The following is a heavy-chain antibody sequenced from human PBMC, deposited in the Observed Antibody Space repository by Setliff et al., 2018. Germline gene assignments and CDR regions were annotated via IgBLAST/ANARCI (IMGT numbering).Heavy chain of an antibody. V-gene: IGHV3-30*03. J-gene: IGHJ4*02. CDR1: GFTFSTYW. CDR2: ISYDGSDK. CDR3: VRGLSDRVNWFAFDY. Sequence: PGGSLRLSCEASGFTFSTYWMSWVRQAPGKGLEWVAGISYDGSDKTYIDSVKGRFTVSRDNSKNTLYLQMSSLRPEDTAIYFCVRGLSDRVNWFAFDYWGQGTLVTVSS. D-gene: IGHD1-1*01.